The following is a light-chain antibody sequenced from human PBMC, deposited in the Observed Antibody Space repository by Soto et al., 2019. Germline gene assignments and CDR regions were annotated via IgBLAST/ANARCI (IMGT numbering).Light chain of an antibody. CDR3: QQYNSYSPWT. Sequence: DIQMTQSPSTLSASVGDRVTITCRASQSISSWLAWYQQKPGKAPKLLIYDASSLESGVPSRFSGSGSGTEFTLTISSLQPDDFATYYCQQYNSYSPWTFGQGTRWISN. V-gene: IGKV1-5*01. J-gene: IGKJ1*01. CDR2: DAS. CDR1: QSISSW.